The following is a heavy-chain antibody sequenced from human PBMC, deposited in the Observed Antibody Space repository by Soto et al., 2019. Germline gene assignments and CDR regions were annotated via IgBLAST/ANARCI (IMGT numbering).Heavy chain of an antibody. CDR3: ARDLGSSWYDY. CDR2: IYYSGST. D-gene: IGHD6-13*01. CDR1: GGSISSYY. J-gene: IGHJ4*02. V-gene: IGHV4-59*01. Sequence: SETLSLTCTVSGGSISSYYWSWIRQPPGKGLEWIGYIYYSGSTNYNPSLKSRVTISVDTSKNQFSLKLSSVTAADTAVYYCARDLGSSWYDYWGQGTLVTVSS.